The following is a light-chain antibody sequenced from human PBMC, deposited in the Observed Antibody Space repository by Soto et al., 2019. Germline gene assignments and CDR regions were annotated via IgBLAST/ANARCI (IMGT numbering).Light chain of an antibody. Sequence: QPVLTQPASVSGSPGQSITISCTGTSSDVGDNNYVSWYQQHPGKAPKLLIYDVSKRPSGVSNRFSGSKSGNTASLTISGLQAEDEADYYCGSSTSSSVIFGGGTKLTVL. J-gene: IGLJ2*01. CDR1: SSDVGDNNY. V-gene: IGLV2-14*03. CDR3: GSSTSSSVI. CDR2: DVS.